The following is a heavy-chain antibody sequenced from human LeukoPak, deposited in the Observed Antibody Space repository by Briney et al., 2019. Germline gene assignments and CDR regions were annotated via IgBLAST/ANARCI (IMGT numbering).Heavy chain of an antibody. CDR1: GYTFTSYD. D-gene: IGHD6-13*01. Sequence: ASVKVSCKASGYTFTSYDINWVRQATGQGLEWMGWMNPNSGNTGYAQKFQGRVTMTRNTSISTAYMELSRLRSDDTAVYYCARDRQQLVRDWYFDLWGRGTLVTVSS. V-gene: IGHV1-8*01. CDR2: MNPNSGNT. CDR3: ARDRQQLVRDWYFDL. J-gene: IGHJ2*01.